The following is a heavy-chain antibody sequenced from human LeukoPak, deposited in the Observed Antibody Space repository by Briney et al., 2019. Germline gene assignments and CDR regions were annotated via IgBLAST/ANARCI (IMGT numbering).Heavy chain of an antibody. CDR3: ARDRRKLWYSGYDYNWFDP. Sequence: GASVKVSCKASGYTFTGYYMHWVRQAPGQGLEWMGWINPNSGGTNYAQKFQGWVTMTRDTSISTAYMELSRLRSDDTAVYYCARDRRKLWYSGYDYNWFDPWGRGTLVTVSS. CDR2: INPNSGGT. J-gene: IGHJ5*02. D-gene: IGHD5-12*01. CDR1: GYTFTGYY. V-gene: IGHV1-2*04.